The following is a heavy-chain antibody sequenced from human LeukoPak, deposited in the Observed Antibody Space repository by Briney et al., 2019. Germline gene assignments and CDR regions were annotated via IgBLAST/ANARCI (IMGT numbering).Heavy chain of an antibody. CDR2: INPNSGGT. V-gene: IGHV1-2*02. CDR1: GYTFTGYY. CDR3: ATDSYGLSCFDY. D-gene: IGHD5-18*01. Sequence: GASVKVSCKASGYTFTGYYMHWVRQAPGQGLEWMGWINPNSGGTNYAQKFQGRVTMTRDTSISTAYMELSSLRSEDTAVYYCATDSYGLSCFDYWGQGTLVTVSS. J-gene: IGHJ4*02.